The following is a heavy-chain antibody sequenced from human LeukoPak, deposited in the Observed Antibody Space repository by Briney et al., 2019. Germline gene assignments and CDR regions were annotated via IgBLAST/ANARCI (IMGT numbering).Heavy chain of an antibody. CDR2: IRYDETNK. CDR1: GFIFSSYG. V-gene: IGHV3-33*01. D-gene: IGHD2-2*01. Sequence: GGSLRLSCAASGFIFSSYGMHWVRQAPGKGLEWVALIRYDETNKYYADSVKGRFTISRDNGQNSLYLQMNSLRAEDTAVYYCARREPQGCSGTSCFAGPVGHWGQGTLVTVSS. CDR3: ARREPQGCSGTSCFAGPVGH. J-gene: IGHJ4*02.